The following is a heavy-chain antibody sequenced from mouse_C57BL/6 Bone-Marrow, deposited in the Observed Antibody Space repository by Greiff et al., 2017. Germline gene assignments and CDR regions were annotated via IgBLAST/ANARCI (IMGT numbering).Heavy chain of an antibody. CDR3: ARDYYGSSYY. D-gene: IGHD1-1*01. V-gene: IGHV5-17*01. CDR2: ISRGSSTI. Sequence: EVLLVESGGGLVKPGGSLKLSCAASGFTFSAYGMHWVRQAPEKRLEWVAYISRGSSTIYYADTVKGRFTISRDNAKNTLFLQMTSLRSEETAMYYGARDYYGSSYYWGQGTTRTVSS. CDR1: GFTFSAYG. J-gene: IGHJ2*01.